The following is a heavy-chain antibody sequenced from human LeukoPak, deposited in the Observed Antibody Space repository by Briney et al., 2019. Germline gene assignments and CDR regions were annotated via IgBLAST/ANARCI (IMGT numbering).Heavy chain of an antibody. J-gene: IGHJ4*02. D-gene: IGHD6-6*01. Sequence: SETLSLTCTVSDDSISGSRYYWGWIRLPPGTGLEWIGSVFYSGSTYYNPSLKSRVAISLDTSKSQFSLRLSSVTAADTAVHYCARGVSYSSSHFDYWGQGTRVTVSS. CDR2: VFYSGST. V-gene: IGHV4-39*07. CDR3: ARGVSYSSSHFDY. CDR1: DDSISGSRYY.